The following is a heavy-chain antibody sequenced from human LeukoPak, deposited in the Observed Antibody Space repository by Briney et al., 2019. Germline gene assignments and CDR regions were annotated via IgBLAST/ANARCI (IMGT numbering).Heavy chain of an antibody. CDR3: ASTDSSGWYGGLYY. CDR1: GGSISSYY. D-gene: IGHD6-19*01. V-gene: IGHV4-59*01. CDR2: IYYSGST. J-gene: IGHJ4*02. Sequence: SETLSLTCTVSGGSISSYYWSWIRQPPGKGLEWIGYIYYSGSTNYNPSLKSRVTISVDTSKNQFSLKLSSVTAADTAVYCCASTDSSGWYGGLYYWGQGTLVTVSS.